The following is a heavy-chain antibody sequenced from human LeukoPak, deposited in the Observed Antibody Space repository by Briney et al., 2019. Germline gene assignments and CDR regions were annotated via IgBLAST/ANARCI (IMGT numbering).Heavy chain of an antibody. CDR2: IYYSGST. CDR3: ARAVTPDLPEYYYYYYGMDV. CDR1: GFTFSNYW. J-gene: IGHJ6*02. Sequence: GSLRLSCAASGFTFSNYWMSWVRQPPGKGLEWIGYIYYSGSTNYNPSLKSRVTISVDTSKNQFSLKLSSVTAADTAVYYCARAVTPDLPEYYYYYYGMDVWGQGTTVTVSS. V-gene: IGHV4-59*01. D-gene: IGHD4-23*01.